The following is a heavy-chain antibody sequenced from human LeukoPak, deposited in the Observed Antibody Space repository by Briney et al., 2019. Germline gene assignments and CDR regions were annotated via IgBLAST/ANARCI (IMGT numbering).Heavy chain of an antibody. Sequence: SETLSLTCTVSGGSTSSSSYYWGWIRQPPGKGLEWIGGIYYSGSTYYNPSLKSRVTISVDTSKNQFSLKLSSVTAADTAVYYCARDLIPVWFGEGFNYFDYWGQGTLVTVSS. D-gene: IGHD3-10*01. CDR2: IYYSGST. V-gene: IGHV4-39*07. CDR3: ARDLIPVWFGEGFNYFDY. J-gene: IGHJ4*02. CDR1: GGSTSSSSYY.